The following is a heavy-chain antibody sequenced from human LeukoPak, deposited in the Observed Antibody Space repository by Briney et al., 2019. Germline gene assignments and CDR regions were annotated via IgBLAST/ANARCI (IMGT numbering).Heavy chain of an antibody. CDR2: IYYSGST. V-gene: IGHV4-31*03. D-gene: IGHD6-25*01. CDR3: ARAQRGDGFDI. J-gene: IGHJ3*02. Sequence: SQTLSLTCTVSGGSISNGGYYWSWIRQHPGKGLEWIGDIYYSGSTYYNPSLKSRVTISVDTSKNQFSLKLSFVTAADTAVYYCARAQRGDGFDIWGQGTMVTVSS. CDR1: GGSISNGGYY.